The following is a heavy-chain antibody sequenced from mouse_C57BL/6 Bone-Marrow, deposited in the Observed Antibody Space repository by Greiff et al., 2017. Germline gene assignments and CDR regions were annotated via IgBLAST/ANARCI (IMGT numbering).Heavy chain of an antibody. Sequence: QVHVKQSGAELARPGASVKMSCKASGYTFTSYTMHWVKQRPGQGLEWIGYINPSSGYTKYNQKFKDKATLTADKSSSTAYMQLSSLPSEDSAVYYCARDVFYWYFDVWGTGTTVTVSS. CDR2: INPSSGYT. J-gene: IGHJ1*03. CDR1: GYTFTSYT. V-gene: IGHV1-4*01. CDR3: ARDVFYWYFDV.